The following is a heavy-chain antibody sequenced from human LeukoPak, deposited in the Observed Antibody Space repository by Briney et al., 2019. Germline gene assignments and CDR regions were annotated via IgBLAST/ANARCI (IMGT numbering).Heavy chain of an antibody. V-gene: IGHV4-59*01. CDR2: IYYSGGT. D-gene: IGHD3-10*01. Sequence: PSETLSLTCTVSGGSISTYYWSWFRQPPGKRLEWIGYIYYSGGTNYNPSLKSRVTISLDTSKKQFSLKLSSVTAADTAVYYCARESGKCAFGVQHWGQGTLVTVSS. CDR3: ARESGKCAFGVQH. J-gene: IGHJ1*01. CDR1: GGSISTYY.